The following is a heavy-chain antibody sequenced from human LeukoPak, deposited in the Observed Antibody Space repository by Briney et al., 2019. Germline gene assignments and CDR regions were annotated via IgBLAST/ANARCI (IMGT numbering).Heavy chain of an antibody. V-gene: IGHV6-1*01. CDR1: GDSVSSNGTA. CDR3: ARASLQSVYFDY. J-gene: IGHJ4*02. CDR2: TYYRSKWNN. Sequence: SQTLSLTCAISGDSVSSNGTAWSWIRQSPSRGLEWLGRTYYRSKWNNDYAVSVKSRITINPDTSKNQFSLQLNSVTPEDTAVYYCARASLQSVYFDYWGQGTLVTVSS.